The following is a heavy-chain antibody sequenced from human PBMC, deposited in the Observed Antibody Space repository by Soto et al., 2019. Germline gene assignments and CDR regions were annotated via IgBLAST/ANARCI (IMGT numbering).Heavy chain of an antibody. CDR1: GGSISSGGYY. Sequence: PSETLSLTCTVSGGSISSGGYYWSWIRQHPGKGLEWIGYIYYSGSTYYNPSLKSRVTISVDTSKNQFSLKLSSVTAADTAVYYCAKDLYGSGNYRFDSWGQGTLVTVSS. V-gene: IGHV4-31*03. J-gene: IGHJ4*02. D-gene: IGHD3-10*01. CDR3: AKDLYGSGNYRFDS. CDR2: IYYSGST.